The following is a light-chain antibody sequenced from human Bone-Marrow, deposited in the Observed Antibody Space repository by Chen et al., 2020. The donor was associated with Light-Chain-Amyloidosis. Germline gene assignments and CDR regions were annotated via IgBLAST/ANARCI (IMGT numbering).Light chain of an antibody. Sequence: QSVLTQSPSAAGTPGPRVIFSCSGSYSNIGSNTVNLYQHLPGTATKLLIYNYDQRPSGVPDRFSGSKSGTSASLAISGLQSEDEADYYCAAWDDSLKGVFGGGTKLTVL. J-gene: IGLJ3*02. CDR3: AAWDDSLKGV. CDR2: NYD. V-gene: IGLV1-44*01. CDR1: YSNIGSNT.